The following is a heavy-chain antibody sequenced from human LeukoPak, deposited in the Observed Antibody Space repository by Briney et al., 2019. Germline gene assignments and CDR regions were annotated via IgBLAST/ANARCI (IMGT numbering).Heavy chain of an antibody. CDR3: ARGRSYDSRATNGY. D-gene: IGHD3-22*01. CDR1: GFTFSSYW. J-gene: IGHJ4*02. Sequence: GGSLRLSCAASGFTFSSYWMSWVRQAPGKGLGWVANIKQDGSEKYYVDSVKGRFTISRDNAKNSMYLQMNSLRAEDTAVYYCARGRSYDSRATNGYWGQGTLVTVSS. CDR2: IKQDGSEK. V-gene: IGHV3-7*01.